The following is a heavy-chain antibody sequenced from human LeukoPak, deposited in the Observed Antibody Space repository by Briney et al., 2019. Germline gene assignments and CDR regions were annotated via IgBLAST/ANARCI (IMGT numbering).Heavy chain of an antibody. V-gene: IGHV4-61*02. D-gene: IGHD2-15*01. CDR1: GGSISSGDYY. Sequence: SQTLSLTCTVSGGSISSGDYYWSWIRQPAGKGLEWIGRIYTSGSTNYNPSLKSRVTMSVDTSKNQFSLKLSSVTAADTAVYYCARGLGDYVDYWGQGTLVTVSS. CDR2: IYTSGST. J-gene: IGHJ4*02. CDR3: ARGLGDYVDY.